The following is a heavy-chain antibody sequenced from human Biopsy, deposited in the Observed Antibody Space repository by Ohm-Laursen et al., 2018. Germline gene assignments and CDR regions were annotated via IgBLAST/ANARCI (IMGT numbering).Heavy chain of an antibody. CDR2: IDSSAASR. CDR3: ASDLNGDPSAFDY. D-gene: IGHD4-17*01. J-gene: IGHJ4*02. CDR1: GFTFKNYA. Sequence: SLRLSCAASGFTFKNYAMNWVRQAPGKGLDWVSSIDSSAASRFYADSVKGRFTIPRDNSKNTLFLQMNSLRAADTAIYYCASDLNGDPSAFDYWGQGTPVTVSS. V-gene: IGHV3-23*01.